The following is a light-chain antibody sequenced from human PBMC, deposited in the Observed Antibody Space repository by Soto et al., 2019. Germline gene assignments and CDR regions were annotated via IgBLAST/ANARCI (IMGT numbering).Light chain of an antibody. CDR1: QGVSSY. J-gene: IGKJ1*01. V-gene: IGKV3-15*01. CDR2: GAS. CDR3: QQYDNWPQT. Sequence: EIVMTQSQATLSVSPGERATLSCRASQGVSSYLAWYQQKPGQAPRLLIYGASTRATGIPARFSGTGSGTDFTLTVSSLQSEDFAVYYCQQYDNWPQTFGQGTKVDIK.